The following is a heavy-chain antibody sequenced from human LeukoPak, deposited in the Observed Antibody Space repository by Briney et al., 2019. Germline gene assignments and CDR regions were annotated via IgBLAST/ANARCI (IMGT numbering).Heavy chain of an antibody. J-gene: IGHJ4*02. D-gene: IGHD3-3*01. CDR1: GGSISSYY. CDR3: ARRYYDFWSGPGGAFDY. Sequence: PSETLSLTCTVSGGSISSYYWSWIRQPPGKGLEGIGYIYTSGSTNYNPSLKSRVTISVDTSKNQFSLKLSPVTAADTAVYYCARRYYDFWSGPGGAFDYWGQGTLVTVSS. V-gene: IGHV4-4*09. CDR2: IYTSGST.